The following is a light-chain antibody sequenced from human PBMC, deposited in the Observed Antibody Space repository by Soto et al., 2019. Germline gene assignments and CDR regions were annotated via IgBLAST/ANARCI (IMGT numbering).Light chain of an antibody. Sequence: EIVLAHSPCTLSLSPVERATLSCRASQGVSSYLAWYQQKPGQDPRLLIYDASNRATGIPARFSGSGSGTAFTLTISSLEPEDFAVYYCQQRSNWPITFGQGTRLEIK. CDR3: QQRSNWPIT. J-gene: IGKJ5*01. CDR2: DAS. CDR1: QGVSSY. V-gene: IGKV3-11*01.